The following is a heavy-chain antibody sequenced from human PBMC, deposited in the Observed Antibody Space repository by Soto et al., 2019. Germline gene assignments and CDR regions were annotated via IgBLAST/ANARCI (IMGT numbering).Heavy chain of an antibody. D-gene: IGHD6-19*01. V-gene: IGHV1-3*01. CDR3: ARVRIAVAGFDY. J-gene: IGHJ4*02. CDR1: GYTFTSYA. Sequence: ASVKVSCKASGYTFTSYAMHWVRQAPGQRPEWMGWINAGNGNTKYSQKFQDRVTISKDTSANTAYMELSSLRSEDTAVYFCARVRIAVAGFDYWGQGTQVTVSS. CDR2: INAGNGNT.